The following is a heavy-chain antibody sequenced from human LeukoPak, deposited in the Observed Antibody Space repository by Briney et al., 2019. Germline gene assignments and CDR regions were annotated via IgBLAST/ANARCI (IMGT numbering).Heavy chain of an antibody. CDR1: GGSNY. CDR3: AKALVTMVRGIYYYYGMDV. V-gene: IGHV4-59*08. J-gene: IGHJ6*02. Sequence: PSETLSLTCTVSGGSNYWTWIRQAPGKGLEWIAYIHYSGSPHYNPSLRSRVTISIDTSKNQLSLKLNSVTAADTAVYYCAKALVTMVRGIYYYYGMDVWGQGTTVTVSS. D-gene: IGHD3-10*01. CDR2: IHYSGSP.